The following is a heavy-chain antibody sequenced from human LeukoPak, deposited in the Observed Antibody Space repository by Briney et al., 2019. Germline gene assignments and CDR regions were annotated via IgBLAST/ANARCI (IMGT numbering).Heavy chain of an antibody. CDR1: GFTFSSYV. CDR3: AKGLSVVRGVIYYGMDV. J-gene: IGHJ6*04. D-gene: IGHD3-10*01. CDR2: ITGSGGST. Sequence: GGSLRLSCAASGFTFSSYVMSWVRQAPGKGLEWVSLITGSGGSTLYADSVKGRFTISRDNSKNTLYLQMNIVRAEDTAVYYCAKGLSVVRGVIYYGMDVWGKGTTVTVSS. V-gene: IGHV3-23*01.